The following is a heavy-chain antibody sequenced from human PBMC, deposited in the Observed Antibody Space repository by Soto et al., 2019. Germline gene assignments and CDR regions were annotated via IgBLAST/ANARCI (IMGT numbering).Heavy chain of an antibody. CDR2: ISGSGGST. CDR3: AKGEYSYGFLFDY. CDR1: GFTFSSYA. D-gene: IGHD5-18*01. J-gene: IGHJ4*02. Sequence: PGGSLRLSCAASGFTFSSYAMSWVRQAPGKGLEWVSAISGSGGSTYYADSVKGRFTISRDNSKNTLYLQMNSLRAEETAVFYCAKGEYSYGFLFDYWGQGTLVTVSS. V-gene: IGHV3-23*01.